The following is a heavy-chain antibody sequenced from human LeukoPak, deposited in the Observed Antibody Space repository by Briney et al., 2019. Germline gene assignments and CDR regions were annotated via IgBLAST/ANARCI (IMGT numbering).Heavy chain of an antibody. J-gene: IGHJ6*04. Sequence: PGGSLRLSCAASGFTFDDYAMHWVRQAPGKGLEWVSLISWDGGSTYYADSVKGRFTISRDNSRRTLYLQMNSLGAEDTALYYCAKDKEYSGFGPILSGYYYGMDVWGKGTTVTVSS. D-gene: IGHD5-12*01. CDR3: AKDKEYSGFGPILSGYYYGMDV. V-gene: IGHV3-43D*04. CDR1: GFTFDDYA. CDR2: ISWDGGST.